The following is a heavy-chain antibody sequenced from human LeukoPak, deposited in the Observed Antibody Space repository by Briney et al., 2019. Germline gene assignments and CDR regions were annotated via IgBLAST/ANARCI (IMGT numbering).Heavy chain of an antibody. CDR2: IKSNADGGTP. Sequence: PGGSLRLSCAASGFSFMNAWMIWVRQAPGKGLEWVGRIKSNADGGTPDYAAPARGRFTISRDDSKNTLYLQMNSLKTEDTAVYYCTTFYHEYSPYWGRGTLVTVSS. CDR1: GFSFMNAW. J-gene: IGHJ4*02. CDR3: TTFYHEYSPY. V-gene: IGHV3-15*01. D-gene: IGHD2/OR15-2a*01.